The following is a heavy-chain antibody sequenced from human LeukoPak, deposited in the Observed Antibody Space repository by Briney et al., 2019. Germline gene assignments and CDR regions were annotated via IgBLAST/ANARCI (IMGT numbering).Heavy chain of an antibody. J-gene: IGHJ4*02. Sequence: ASVTVSCKASGYIFSSYAISWVRQAPGQGLEWMGWISAYNGNTKFAQKLQGRVTMTTDTSTSTAYMELRSLRSDDTAVYYCARPPYYYDSSGYYDYWGQGTLVTVSS. CDR2: ISAYNGNT. D-gene: IGHD3-22*01. CDR1: GYIFSSYA. CDR3: ARPPYYYDSSGYYDY. V-gene: IGHV1-18*01.